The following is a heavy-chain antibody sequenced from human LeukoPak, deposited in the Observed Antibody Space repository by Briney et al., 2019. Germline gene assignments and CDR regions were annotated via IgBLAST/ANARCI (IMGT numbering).Heavy chain of an antibody. J-gene: IGHJ4*02. CDR2: IYYSGST. CDR1: GGSISSSSYY. V-gene: IGHV4-39*01. D-gene: IGHD2-2*01. Sequence: SSETLSLTCTVSGGSISSSSYYWGWIRQPPGKGLEWIGSIYYSGSTYYNPSLKSRVTISVDTSKNQFSLKLSSVTAADTAVYYCAAAAMQNDYWGQGTLVTVSS. CDR3: AAAAMQNDY.